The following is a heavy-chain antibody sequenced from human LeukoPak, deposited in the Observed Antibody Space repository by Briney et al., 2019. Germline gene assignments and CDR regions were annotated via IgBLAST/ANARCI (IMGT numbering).Heavy chain of an antibody. J-gene: IGHJ4*02. D-gene: IGHD3-22*01. CDR1: GGTFSSYA. CDR3: ARAIGSSWYSTLDY. V-gene: IGHV1-46*01. Sequence: ASVKVSCKASGGTFSSYAISWVRQAPGQGLEWMGIINPSSGTTTYAQKFQGRVTMTRDTSTSTVYMEVSSLRSEDTAMYYCARAIGSSWYSTLDYWGQGILVAVSS. CDR2: INPSSGTT.